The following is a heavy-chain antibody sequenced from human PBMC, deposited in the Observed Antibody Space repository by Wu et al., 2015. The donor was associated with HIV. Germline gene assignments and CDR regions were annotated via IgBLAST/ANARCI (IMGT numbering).Heavy chain of an antibody. CDR3: ARSSSWYPNNWFDP. CDR1: GCTFTSYD. Sequence: QVQLVQSGAEVKKPGASVKVSCKASGCTFTSYDINWVRQATGQGLEWMGWMNPNSGNTGYAQKFQGRVTMTRNTSISTAYMELSSLRSEDTAVYYCARSSSWYPNNWFDPWGQGTLVTVSS. CDR2: MNPNSGNT. V-gene: IGHV1-8*01. J-gene: IGHJ5*02. D-gene: IGHD6-13*01.